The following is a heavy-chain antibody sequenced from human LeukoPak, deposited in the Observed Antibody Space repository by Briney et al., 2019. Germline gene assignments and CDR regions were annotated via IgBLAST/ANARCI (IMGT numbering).Heavy chain of an antibody. J-gene: IGHJ4*02. D-gene: IGHD3-16*01. CDR3: ARAMSTWGGVRNYFDS. CDR1: GFTFSSYW. Sequence: PGGSLRLSCAASGFTFSSYWMYWVRQAPGKRPEWVSRIDRDGRSTGYADSVKDRFTISRDNAESSLDLQMNSLRAEDTAVYYCARAMSTWGGVRNYFDSWGRGALVTVSS. V-gene: IGHV3-74*01. CDR2: IDRDGRST.